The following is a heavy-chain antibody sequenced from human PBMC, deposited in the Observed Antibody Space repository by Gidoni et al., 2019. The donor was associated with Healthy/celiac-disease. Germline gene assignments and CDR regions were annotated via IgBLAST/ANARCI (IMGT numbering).Heavy chain of an antibody. D-gene: IGHD6-19*01. Sequence: QVQLQESGPGLVKPSETLSLTCTVSGYSISSGYYWGWIRQPPGKGLEWIGSIYHSGSTYYNPSLKSRVTISVDTSKNQFSLKLSSVTAADTAVYYCARDGSGWYWSDYWGQGTLVTVSS. J-gene: IGHJ4*02. CDR1: GYSISSGYY. CDR3: ARDGSGWYWSDY. CDR2: IYHSGST. V-gene: IGHV4-38-2*02.